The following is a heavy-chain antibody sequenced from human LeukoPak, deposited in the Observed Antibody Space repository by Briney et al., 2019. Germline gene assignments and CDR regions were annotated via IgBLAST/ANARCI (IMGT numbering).Heavy chain of an antibody. D-gene: IGHD3-10*01. CDR1: GFTFSDYY. J-gene: IGHJ4*02. CDR3: TRDRALSFDY. CDR2: ISSTSTYT. Sequence: GGSLRLSCAVSGFTFSDYYMSWVRQAPGKGLEWVSYISSTSTYTNYADSVKGRFTISRDNAKNSLYLQMNSLRAEDTAVYYCTRDRALSFDYWGQGTLVTVSS. V-gene: IGHV3-11*06.